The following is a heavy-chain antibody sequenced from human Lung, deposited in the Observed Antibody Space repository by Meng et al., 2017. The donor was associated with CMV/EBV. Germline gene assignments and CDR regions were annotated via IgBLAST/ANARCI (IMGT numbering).Heavy chain of an antibody. CDR1: GYIFTNYG. CDR3: ARKTIFGVVIIPWFDY. V-gene: IGHV1-18*01. J-gene: IGHJ4*02. CDR2: ISAYSGNT. D-gene: IGHD3-3*01. Sequence: SVXVSXXASGYIFTNYGISWVRQAPGQGLEWMGWISAYSGNTNFAQNLQGRVTMTTDTSTSTAYMELRSLRSDDTAVYYCARKTIFGVVIIPWFDYWGQGTLVTVSS.